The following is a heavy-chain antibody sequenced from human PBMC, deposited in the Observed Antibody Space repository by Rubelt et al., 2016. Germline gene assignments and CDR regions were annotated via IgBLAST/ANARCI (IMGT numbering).Heavy chain of an antibody. Sequence: QVQLVQSGAEVKKPGASVKVSCKASGYTFTSYGISWVRQAPGQGLEWMGWISAYNGNTNFCRKFRGLVTMTTATSTSTAYMELRSLRSDDTAVYYCARDDDYGGNPPLFWGQGTLVTVSS. CDR3: ARDDDYGGNPPLF. CDR2: ISAYNGNT. D-gene: IGHD4-23*01. V-gene: IGHV1-18*01. J-gene: IGHJ4*02. CDR1: GYTFTSYG.